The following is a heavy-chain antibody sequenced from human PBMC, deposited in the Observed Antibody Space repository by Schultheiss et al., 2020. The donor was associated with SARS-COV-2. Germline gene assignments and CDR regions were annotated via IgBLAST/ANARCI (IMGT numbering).Heavy chain of an antibody. V-gene: IGHV3-21*01. CDR1: GFTFSSYS. CDR2: ISGSGGST. Sequence: GGSLRLSCAASGFTFSSYSMNWVSQAPGKGMEWVSTISGSGGSTYYADSVKGRFTISRDNAKNSLYLHMNSLRAEDTAVYYCARDPTPYYYGSGSYYADYFYYWGRGALGTVSS. CDR3: ARDPTPYYYGSGSYYADYFYY. D-gene: IGHD3-10*01. J-gene: IGHJ4*02.